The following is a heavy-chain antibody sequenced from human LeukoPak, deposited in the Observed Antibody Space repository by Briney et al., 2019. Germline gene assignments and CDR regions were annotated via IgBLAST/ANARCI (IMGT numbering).Heavy chain of an antibody. CDR2: MNPNSGNT. Sequence: ASVKVSCKASGYTFTSYDINWVRQATGQGLEWMGWMNPNSGNTGYAQEFQGRVTMTRNTSISTAYMELRSLRSDDTAVYYCARDYNSGYDYGYYYYYYGMDVWGQGTTVTVSS. J-gene: IGHJ6*02. D-gene: IGHD5-12*01. V-gene: IGHV1-8*01. CDR3: ARDYNSGYDYGYYYYYYGMDV. CDR1: GYTFTSYD.